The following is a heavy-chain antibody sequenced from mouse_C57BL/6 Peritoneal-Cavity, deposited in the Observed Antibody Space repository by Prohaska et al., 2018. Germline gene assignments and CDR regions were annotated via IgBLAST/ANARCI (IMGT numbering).Heavy chain of an antibody. Sequence: EVQLLETGGGLVQPGGSRGLPCDGSGFTFSGFWMSWVRQTPGKTLEWIGDINSDSSAINYAPSIKDRFTIFRDNDKSTLYLQMSNVRSEDTATYYCVRYVDYGCFAVWGTGTTVTVSS. CDR3: VRYVDYGCFAV. CDR1: GFTFSGFW. V-gene: IGHV11-2*01. CDR2: INSDSSAI. J-gene: IGHJ1*03.